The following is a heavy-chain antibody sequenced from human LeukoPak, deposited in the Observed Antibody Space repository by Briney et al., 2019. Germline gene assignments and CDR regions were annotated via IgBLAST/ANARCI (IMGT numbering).Heavy chain of an antibody. D-gene: IGHD1-20*01. Sequence: AXVKVSCKASGYTFTANYIHWVRQAPGQGLEWMGRINPTSGGTNYAQKFQGTVTMTRDTSISTAYMELSGLRSDDSAIYYCSRYHWPLDYWGQGTLVTVSS. V-gene: IGHV1-2*06. J-gene: IGHJ4*02. CDR3: SRYHWPLDY. CDR1: GYTFTANY. CDR2: INPTSGGT.